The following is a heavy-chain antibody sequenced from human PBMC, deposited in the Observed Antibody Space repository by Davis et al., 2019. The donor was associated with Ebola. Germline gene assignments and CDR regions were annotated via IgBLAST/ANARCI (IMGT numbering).Heavy chain of an antibody. CDR2: ISSSSSYI. Sequence: GESLKISCAASGFTFSSYSMNWVRQAPGKGLEWVSSISSSSSYIYYADSVKGRFTISRDNAKNSLYLQMNSLRAEDTAVYYCAKDVRSSGSPDYWGQGTLVTVSS. J-gene: IGHJ4*02. CDR1: GFTFSSYS. V-gene: IGHV3-21*04. CDR3: AKDVRSSGSPDY. D-gene: IGHD1-26*01.